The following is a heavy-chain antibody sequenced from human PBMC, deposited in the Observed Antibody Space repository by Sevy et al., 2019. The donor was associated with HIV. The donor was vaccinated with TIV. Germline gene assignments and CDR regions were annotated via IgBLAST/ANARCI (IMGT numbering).Heavy chain of an antibody. CDR2: ISGSGGST. CDR3: AKSRAPRIMITFGQT. Sequence: GGSLRLSCAASGVTFSSYSMSWVRQAPGKGLEWVSAISGSGGSTYYADSVKGRFTISRDNSKNTLYLQMNSLRAEDTAVYYCAKSRAPRIMITFGQTWGQGTLVTVSS. J-gene: IGHJ5*02. V-gene: IGHV3-23*01. CDR1: GVTFSSYS. D-gene: IGHD3-16*01.